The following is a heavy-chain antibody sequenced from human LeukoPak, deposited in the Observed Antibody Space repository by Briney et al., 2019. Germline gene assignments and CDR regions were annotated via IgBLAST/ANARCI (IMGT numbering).Heavy chain of an antibody. CDR1: GGTFSSYA. Sequence: ASVKVSCKXSGGTFSSYAISWVRQAPGQGLEWMGGIIPIFGTANYAQKFQGRVTITADESTSTAYMELSSLRSEDTAVYYCAGKYYDFWSGYNYYYYYYYMDVWGKGTTVTVSS. V-gene: IGHV1-69*13. CDR2: IIPIFGTA. J-gene: IGHJ6*03. D-gene: IGHD3-3*01. CDR3: AGKYYDFWSGYNYYYYYYYMDV.